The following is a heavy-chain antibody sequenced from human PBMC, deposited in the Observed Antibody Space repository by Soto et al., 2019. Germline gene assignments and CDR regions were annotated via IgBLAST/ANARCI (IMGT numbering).Heavy chain of an antibody. J-gene: IGHJ4*02. CDR1: GFTFRSYG. CDR2: IWYDGSQT. CDR3: ARYNSGHSDY. Sequence: QVYLVQSGGGVVQPGRSLRLSCAASGFTFRSYGIHWVRQAPGKGLEWVAVIWYDGSQTYYADSVKGRFTISRDNSNSALFLQMDSLRAEDTAIYYCARYNSGHSDYWGQGTLVTVSS. V-gene: IGHV3-33*01. D-gene: IGHD3-22*01.